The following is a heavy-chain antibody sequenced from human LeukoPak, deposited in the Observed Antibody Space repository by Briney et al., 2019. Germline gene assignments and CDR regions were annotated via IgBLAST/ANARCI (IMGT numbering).Heavy chain of an antibody. Sequence: SETLSLTCTVSGGSISSGDYYWSWIRQPPGKGLEWIGYIYYSGSTYYNPSLKSRVTISVDTSKNQFSLKLSSVTAADTAVYYCARGSEDMTTVPFDIWGQGTMVTVSS. J-gene: IGHJ3*02. D-gene: IGHD4-17*01. V-gene: IGHV4-30-4*08. CDR3: ARGSEDMTTVPFDI. CDR1: GGSISSGDYY. CDR2: IYYSGST.